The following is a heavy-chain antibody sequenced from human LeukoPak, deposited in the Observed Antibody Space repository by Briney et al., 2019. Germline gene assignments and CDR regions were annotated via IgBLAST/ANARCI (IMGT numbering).Heavy chain of an antibody. CDR2: ISPSGGHT. J-gene: IGHJ4*02. CDR3: AKVPYDSSGYYFFDY. D-gene: IGHD3-22*01. V-gene: IGHV3-64*01. Sequence: GGSLRLSCAASGFTFNYYSIHWVRQAPGKGLEYVSAISPSGGHTYYANSVKGRFTISRDNSKNTLYLQMNSLRAEDTAVYYCAKVPYDSSGYYFFDYWGQGTRVTVSS. CDR1: GFTFNYYS.